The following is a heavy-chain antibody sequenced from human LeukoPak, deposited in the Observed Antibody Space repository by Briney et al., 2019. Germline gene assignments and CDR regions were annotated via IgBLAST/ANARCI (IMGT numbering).Heavy chain of an antibody. CDR2: INWNGGST. D-gene: IGHD3-22*01. CDR3: ARDMYYYDSSGYPIADY. J-gene: IGHJ4*02. CDR1: GFTFDDYG. Sequence: GGSLRLSCAASGFTFDDYGMSWVRQAPGKGLEWVSGINWNGGSTGYADSVNGRFTISRDNAKNSLYLQMNSLRAEDTALYYCARDMYYYDSSGYPIADYWGQGTLVTVSS. V-gene: IGHV3-20*04.